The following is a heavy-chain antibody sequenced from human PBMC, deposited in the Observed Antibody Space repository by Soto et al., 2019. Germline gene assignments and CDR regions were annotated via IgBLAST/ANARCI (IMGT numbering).Heavy chain of an antibody. CDR1: GFTFSNYY. V-gene: IGHV3-11*01. CDR2: ISSTGRTI. D-gene: IGHD6-19*01. Sequence: GGSLRLSCGASGFTFSNYYMSWIRQAPGKGLEWVSYISSTGRTIYYADSVKGRFTVSRDNAQNSLSLKLNGLRVEDTAVYYCARSYSSGWEFDYWCQGTQVTVSS. J-gene: IGHJ4*02. CDR3: ARSYSSGWEFDY.